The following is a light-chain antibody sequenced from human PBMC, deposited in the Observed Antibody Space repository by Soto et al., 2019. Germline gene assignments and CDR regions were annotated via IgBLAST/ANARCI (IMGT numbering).Light chain of an antibody. CDR3: QQYKNWPLT. V-gene: IGKV3D-15*01. Sequence: EIVMKQSPATLSVSPGERGTLSCRASQSVSSNLAWYQQKPGQAPRPLIYGASTRATGIPARFSGSGSGTEFTLTISSLQSEDFAVYYCQQYKNWPLTFGGGTKVEIK. CDR1: QSVSSN. CDR2: GAS. J-gene: IGKJ4*01.